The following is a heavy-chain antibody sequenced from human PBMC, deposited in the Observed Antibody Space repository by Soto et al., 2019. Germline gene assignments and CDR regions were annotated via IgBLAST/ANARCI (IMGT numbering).Heavy chain of an antibody. V-gene: IGHV3-30*03. CDR3: AAGEVRYFDWLLSDFDY. CDR2: ISYDGSNK. J-gene: IGHJ4*02. CDR1: GFTFSSYG. D-gene: IGHD3-9*01. Sequence: GGSLRLSCAASGFTFSSYGMHWVRQAPGKGLEWVAVISYDGSNKYYADSVKGRFTISRDNSKNTLYLQMNSLRAEDTAVYYCAAGEVRYFDWLLSDFDYWGQGTLVTVSS.